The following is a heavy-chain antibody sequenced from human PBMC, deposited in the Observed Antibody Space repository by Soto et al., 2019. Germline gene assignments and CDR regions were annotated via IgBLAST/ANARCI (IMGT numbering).Heavy chain of an antibody. D-gene: IGHD4-4*01. CDR1: GFTFSSYS. J-gene: IGHJ4*02. CDR3: ARDQDYSNPLDY. CDR2: ISSSSSYI. Sequence: EVQLVESGGGLVKPGGSLRLSCAASGFTFSSYSMNWVRQAPGKGLEWVSSISSSSSYIYYADSVKGRFTISRDNAKNSLYLQMNSLRAEDTAVYYCARDQDYSNPLDYWGQETLVTVSS. V-gene: IGHV3-21*01.